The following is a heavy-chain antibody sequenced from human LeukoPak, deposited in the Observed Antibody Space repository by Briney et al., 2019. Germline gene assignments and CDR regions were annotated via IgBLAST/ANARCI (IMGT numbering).Heavy chain of an antibody. CDR1: GFTFSSDG. J-gene: IGHJ4*02. Sequence: GGSLRLSCAASGFTFSSDGMHWVRQAPGKGLEWVAVISYDGSNKYYADSVKGRFTISRDNSKNTLYLQMNSLRAEDTAVYYCAHGQRGVGYCSGGSCYPIDYWGQGTLVTVSS. CDR3: AHGQRGVGYCSGGSCYPIDY. CDR2: ISYDGSNK. D-gene: IGHD2-15*01. V-gene: IGHV3-30*03.